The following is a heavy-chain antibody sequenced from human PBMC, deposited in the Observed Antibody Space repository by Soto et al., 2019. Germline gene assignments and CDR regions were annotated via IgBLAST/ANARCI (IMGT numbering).Heavy chain of an antibody. Sequence: GGSLRLSCAASGFTFSSYGMHWVRQAPGKGLEWVAVISYDGSNKYYADSVKGRFTISRDNSKNTLYLQMNSLRAEDTAVYYCAKDREDYDFWSGYYLPDYWGQGTLVTVSS. D-gene: IGHD3-3*01. CDR2: ISYDGSNK. CDR3: AKDREDYDFWSGYYLPDY. CDR1: GFTFSSYG. J-gene: IGHJ4*02. V-gene: IGHV3-30*18.